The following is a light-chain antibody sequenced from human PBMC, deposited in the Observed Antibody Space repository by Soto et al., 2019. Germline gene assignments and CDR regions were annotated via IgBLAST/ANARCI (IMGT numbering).Light chain of an antibody. V-gene: IGKV1-27*01. CDR3: QMYNIDPRT. J-gene: IGKJ1*01. CDR1: QRISNY. Sequence: DIQMTQSPSTLSASVGDGVTITCRASQRISNYLAWYQQKPGKVPELLIFAASTLHSGVPSRFSGSGSGTDFTLTISSLQPEDVATYYCQMYNIDPRTFGQGTKVDIK. CDR2: AAS.